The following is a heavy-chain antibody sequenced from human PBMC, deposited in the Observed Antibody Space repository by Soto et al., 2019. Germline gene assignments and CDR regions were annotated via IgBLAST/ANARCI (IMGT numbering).Heavy chain of an antibody. CDR1: GFTFSSYG. D-gene: IGHD3-10*01. CDR2: ISYDGSNK. Sequence: GGSLRLSCAASGFTFSSYGMHWVRQAPGKGLEWVAVISYDGSNKYYADSVKGRFTISRDNSKNTLYLQMNSLRAEDTAVYYCAKVITMVRGVIRPHHYYYGMDVWGQGTTVTVSS. J-gene: IGHJ6*02. V-gene: IGHV3-30*18. CDR3: AKVITMVRGVIRPHHYYYGMDV.